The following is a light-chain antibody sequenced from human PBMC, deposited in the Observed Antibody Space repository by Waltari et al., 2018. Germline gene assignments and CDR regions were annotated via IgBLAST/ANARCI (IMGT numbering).Light chain of an antibody. CDR1: RGDVGSYKY. J-gene: IGLJ3*02. CDR2: DVS. V-gene: IGLV2-8*01. Sequence: QSALTQPPSASGSPGQSVTISCTGTRGDVGSYKYVSWYQQEPGKGPKLIIYDVSKRPSGVPDRFSGSKSGNTASLTVSGLQAVDEADYYCCSYAGSSNSVFGGGTKLTVL. CDR3: CSYAGSSNSV.